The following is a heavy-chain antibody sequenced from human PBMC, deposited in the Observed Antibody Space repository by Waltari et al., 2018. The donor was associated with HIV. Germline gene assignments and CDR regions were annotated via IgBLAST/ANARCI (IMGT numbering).Heavy chain of an antibody. CDR1: GFIFSDYP. V-gene: IGHV3-49*03. CDR2: MRSKANGETA. Sequence: HLVQSGGGFTQPGRSLRLSCAASGFIFSDYPMSWFRQAPGKGVEWVGFMRSKANGETAEYAAALDGRFTISRDDARGIGYLQMDGLKIEDTGVYYCTKGGGKSPGLSVWSQGTTVTVSS. CDR3: TKGGGKSPGLSV. J-gene: IGHJ6*02. D-gene: IGHD3-16*01.